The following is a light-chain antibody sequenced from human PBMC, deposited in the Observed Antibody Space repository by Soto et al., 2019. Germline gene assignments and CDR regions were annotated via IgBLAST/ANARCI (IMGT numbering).Light chain of an antibody. J-gene: IGKJ1*01. V-gene: IGKV3-15*01. CDR3: QQNSDWTWT. CDR2: GAS. CDR1: QTFISSY. Sequence: EIVLTQSPATLSLSAGERATLSCRASQTFISSYLAWYQQKLRHALRLLTHGASTGAHGIPDRFSGSASGTEFTLNNSSPRSVDLAAYYCQQNSDWTWTIGQG.